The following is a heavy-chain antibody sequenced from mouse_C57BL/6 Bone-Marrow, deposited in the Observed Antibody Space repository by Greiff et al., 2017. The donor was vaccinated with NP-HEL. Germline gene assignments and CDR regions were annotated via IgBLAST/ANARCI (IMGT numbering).Heavy chain of an antibody. CDR2: IDPETGGT. J-gene: IGHJ3*01. D-gene: IGHD2-10*02. CDR1: GYTFTDYE. V-gene: IGHV1-15*01. CDR3: TRKGSMAWFAY. Sequence: VKLQESGAELVRPGASVTLSCKASGYTFTDYEMHWVKQTPVHGLEWIGAIDPETGGTAYNQKFKGKAILTADKSSSTAYMELRSLTSEDSAVYYCTRKGSMAWFAYWGQGTLVTVSA.